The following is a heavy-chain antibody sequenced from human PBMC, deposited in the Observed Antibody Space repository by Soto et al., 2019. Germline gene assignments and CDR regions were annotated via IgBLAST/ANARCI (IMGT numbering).Heavy chain of an antibody. CDR2: IYTSGST. Sequence: SETLSLTCTVSGGSISSYYWSWIRQPAGKGLEWIGRIYTSGSTNYNPSLKSRVTISVDTSKNQFSLKLSSVTAADTAVYYCATPKETAQGYCSSTSCYSPYYYYGMDVWGQGTTVTVSS. D-gene: IGHD2-2*02. CDR1: GGSISSYY. V-gene: IGHV4-4*07. J-gene: IGHJ6*02. CDR3: ATPKETAQGYCSSTSCYSPYYYYGMDV.